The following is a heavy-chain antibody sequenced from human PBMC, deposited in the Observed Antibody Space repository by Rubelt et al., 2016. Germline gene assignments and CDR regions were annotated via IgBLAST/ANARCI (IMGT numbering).Heavy chain of an antibody. D-gene: IGHD6-13*01. Sequence: GGLVEGGSLRVSCPASGFTFSRHAMSWVRQAPGRGLEWVASISIDTISTYYADSVRGRFTISRDNSKNTLYLQMNNLSADDTAIYYCARGAGSSWFDYWGQGTLVTVSS. V-gene: IGHV3-23*01. J-gene: IGHJ5*01. CDR1: GFTFSRHA. CDR2: ISIDTIST. CDR3: ARGAGSSWFDY.